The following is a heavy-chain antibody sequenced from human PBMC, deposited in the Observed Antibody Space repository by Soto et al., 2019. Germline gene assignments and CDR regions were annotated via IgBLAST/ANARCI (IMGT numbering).Heavy chain of an antibody. D-gene: IGHD3-10*01. J-gene: IGHJ5*01. Sequence: LSLTCAVSGGSISSSNWWSWVRQPPGKGLEWIGEIYHSGSTNYNPSLKSRVTISVDKSKNQFSLKLSSVTAADTAVYYCATRFMVRGVIITSGWFDSWGQGSLVTVSS. CDR3: ATRFMVRGVIITSGWFDS. CDR2: IYHSGST. V-gene: IGHV4-4*02. CDR1: GGSISSSNW.